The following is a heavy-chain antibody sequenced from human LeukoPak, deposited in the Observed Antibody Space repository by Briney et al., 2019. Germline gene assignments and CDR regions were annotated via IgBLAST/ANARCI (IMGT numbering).Heavy chain of an antibody. CDR1: GGSISSSSYY. Sequence: SETLSLTCTVSGGSISSSSYYWGWIRQPPGKGLEWIGSIYYSGSTYYNPSLKSRVTISVGTSKNQFSLKLSSVTAADTAVYYCAREGYDSSAGFDYWGQGTLVTVSS. D-gene: IGHD3-22*01. CDR2: IYYSGST. J-gene: IGHJ4*02. CDR3: AREGYDSSAGFDY. V-gene: IGHV4-39*07.